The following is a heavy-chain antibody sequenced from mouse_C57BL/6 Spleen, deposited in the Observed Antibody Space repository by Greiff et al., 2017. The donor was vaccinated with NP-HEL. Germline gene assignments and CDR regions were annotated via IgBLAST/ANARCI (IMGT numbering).Heavy chain of an antibody. J-gene: IGHJ2*01. D-gene: IGHD2-4*01. Sequence: EVHLVESGGDLVKPGGSLKLSCAASGFTFSSYGMSWVRQTPDKRLEWVATISSGGSYTYYPDSVKGRFTISRDNAKNTLYLQMSSLKSEDTAMYYCARFEYDYDGYYFDYWGQGTTLTVSS. CDR1: GFTFSSYG. CDR3: ARFEYDYDGYYFDY. V-gene: IGHV5-6*01. CDR2: ISSGGSYT.